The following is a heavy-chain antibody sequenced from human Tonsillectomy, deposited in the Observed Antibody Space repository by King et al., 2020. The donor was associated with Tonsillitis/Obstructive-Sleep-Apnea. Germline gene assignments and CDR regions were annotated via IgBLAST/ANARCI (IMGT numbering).Heavy chain of an antibody. CDR1: GGTISSYA. Sequence: VQLVQSGAEVKKPGSSVEVSCKASGGTISSYAISWVRQAPGQGLEWMGGIIPIFGTAHYAQKFQGRVRITADESTSTAYMELSSLRSEDTAVYYCARGGDWNDPYNWFDPWGQGTLVTVSS. CDR2: IIPIFGTA. D-gene: IGHD1-1*01. J-gene: IGHJ5*02. V-gene: IGHV1-69*12. CDR3: ARGGDWNDPYNWFDP.